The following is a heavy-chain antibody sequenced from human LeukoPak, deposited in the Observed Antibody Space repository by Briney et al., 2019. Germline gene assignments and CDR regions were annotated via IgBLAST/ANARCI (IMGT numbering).Heavy chain of an antibody. CDR1: GFSFISYG. D-gene: IGHD2-2*01. Sequence: GGSLRLSCAASGFSFISYGMHWVRQAPGKGLEWVSAISGSGGSTYYADSVKGRFTISRDNSKNTLYLQMNSLRAEDTAVYYCASVSSSIDIWGQGTMVTVSS. V-gene: IGHV3-23*01. CDR3: ASVSSSIDI. J-gene: IGHJ3*02. CDR2: ISGSGGST.